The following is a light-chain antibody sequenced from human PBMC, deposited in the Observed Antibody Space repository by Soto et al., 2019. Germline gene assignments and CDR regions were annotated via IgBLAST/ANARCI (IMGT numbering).Light chain of an antibody. CDR2: VAS. V-gene: IGKV3-15*01. CDR1: QSVSSN. CDR3: QQYNVWPLT. Sequence: EIVMTQSPATLSVSPGERATLSCRASQSVSSNLAWYQQKPGQTPKLLIYVASTRATGIPARFSGCGSGTEFTLTISSLQSEDFAVSYCQQYNVWPLTFGGGTQVEFK. J-gene: IGKJ4*01.